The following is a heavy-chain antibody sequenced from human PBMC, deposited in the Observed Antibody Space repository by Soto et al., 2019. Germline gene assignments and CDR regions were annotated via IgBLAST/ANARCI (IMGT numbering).Heavy chain of an antibody. CDR1: GGSISSSNW. Sequence: QVQLQESGPGLVKPSGTLSLTCAVSGGSISSSNWWSWVRQPPGNGLEWIGEIYHSGSTNYNPSLKIRVTISVDKSNNQFSLKLSSVTAADTAVYYCASGSSSSTRYYYYGMDVWGQGTTVTVSS. D-gene: IGHD6-6*01. V-gene: IGHV4-4*02. CDR2: IYHSGST. J-gene: IGHJ6*02. CDR3: ASGSSSSTRYYYYGMDV.